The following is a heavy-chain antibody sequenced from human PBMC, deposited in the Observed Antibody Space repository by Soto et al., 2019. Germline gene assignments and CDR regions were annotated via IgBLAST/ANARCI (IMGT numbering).Heavy chain of an antibody. J-gene: IGHJ4*02. CDR3: ATCIGGDCYCDY. CDR2: ISGGIT. V-gene: IGHV3-23*01. D-gene: IGHD2-21*02. Sequence: GGSLRLSCVASGFTFNNYAMSWVHQAPGKGLEWVSAISGGITYYADSVKGRFTISRDNSKNTLFLQMTSLRVEDTAVYYCATCIGGDCYCDYWGQGALVTVSS. CDR1: GFTFNNYA.